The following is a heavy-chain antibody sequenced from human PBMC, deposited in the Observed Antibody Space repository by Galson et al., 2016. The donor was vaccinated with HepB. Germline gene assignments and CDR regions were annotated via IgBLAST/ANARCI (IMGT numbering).Heavy chain of an antibody. J-gene: IGHJ4*02. CDR2: IYSDGST. CDR3: ASSPSAGY. Sequence: SLRLSCAASGFTVSNNYMRWVRQAPGKGLEWVSLIYSDGSTYYADSVKGRFTISRDNSKNTQYLQMNSLRVEDTALYYCASSPSAGYWGQGNLVTVSS. V-gene: IGHV3-53*01. CDR1: GFTVSNNY.